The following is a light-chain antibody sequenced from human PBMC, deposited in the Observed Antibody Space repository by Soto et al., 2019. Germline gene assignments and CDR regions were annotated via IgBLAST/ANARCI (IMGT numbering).Light chain of an antibody. Sequence: DIQMTQSPSSLSASVGERVTITCRPSQGISNSLAWYQQKPGKVPKLLIHGASTLQSGVPSRFSGSGSGTDFTLTIRSLQPEDFGTYYCQQTYSTPITFGQGTRLEIK. CDR1: QGISNS. V-gene: IGKV1-27*01. CDR2: GAS. CDR3: QQTYSTPIT. J-gene: IGKJ5*01.